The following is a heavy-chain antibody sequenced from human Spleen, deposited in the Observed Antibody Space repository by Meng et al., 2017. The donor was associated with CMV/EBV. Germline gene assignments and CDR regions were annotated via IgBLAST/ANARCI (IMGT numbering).Heavy chain of an antibody. CDR1: GFSFSNYG. J-gene: IGHJ6*02. D-gene: IGHD6-19*01. CDR3: ARVAGDPLYYYYGMDV. CDR2: ISGSGGST. V-gene: IGHV3-23*01. Sequence: GESLKISCAASGFSFSNYGMGWVRQAPGKGLEWVSAISGSGGSTYYADSVKGRFTISRDNSKNTLYVQMNSLRVEDTAVYYCARVAGDPLYYYYGMDVWGQGTTVTVSS.